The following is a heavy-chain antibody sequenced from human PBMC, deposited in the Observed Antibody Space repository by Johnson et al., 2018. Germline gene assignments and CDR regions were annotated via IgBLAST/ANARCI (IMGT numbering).Heavy chain of an antibody. CDR3: SRLGSSNNYYYYIDV. D-gene: IGHD3-10*02. CDR1: GGSISNYY. V-gene: IGHV4-59*01. CDR2: IYYSGRT. Sequence: QVQLRESGPGLVKPTETLSVTCTISGGSISNYYWSWIRQPPGKGLEWSGYIYYSGRTNYDPSLKRRVTMSVDTSSNPVSLELTSVTAADTAVYYCSRLGSSNNYYYYIDVWGKGTTVTVSS. J-gene: IGHJ6*03.